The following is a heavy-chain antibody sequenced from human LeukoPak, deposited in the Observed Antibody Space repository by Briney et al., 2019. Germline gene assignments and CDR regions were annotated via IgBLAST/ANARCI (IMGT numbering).Heavy chain of an antibody. CDR1: GGSISSYY. CDR3: AGEKDYYDSSGYYHYFDY. Sequence: SETLSLTCTVSGGSISSYYWSWIRQPPGKGLEWIGYIYYSGSTNYNPSLKSRVTISVDTSKNQFSLKLSSVTAADTAVYYCAGEKDYYDSSGYYHYFDYWGQGTLVTVSS. J-gene: IGHJ4*02. D-gene: IGHD3-22*01. V-gene: IGHV4-59*01. CDR2: IYYSGST.